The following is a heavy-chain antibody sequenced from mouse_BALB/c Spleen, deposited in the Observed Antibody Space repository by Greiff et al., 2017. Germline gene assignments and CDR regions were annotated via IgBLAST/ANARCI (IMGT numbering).Heavy chain of an antibody. J-gene: IGHJ4*01. V-gene: IGHV3-2*02. D-gene: IGHD1-1*01. CDR3: ARSLYGSTPYYAMDY. Sequence: EVQLQQSGPGLVKPSQSLSLTCTVTGYSITSDYAWNWIRQFPGNKLEWMGYISYSGSTSYNPSLKSRISITRDTSKNQFFLQLNSVTTEDTATYYCARSLYGSTPYYAMDYWGQGTSVTVSS. CDR1: GYSITSDYA. CDR2: ISYSGST.